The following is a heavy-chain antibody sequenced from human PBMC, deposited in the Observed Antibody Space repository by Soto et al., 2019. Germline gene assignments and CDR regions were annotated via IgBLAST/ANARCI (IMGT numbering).Heavy chain of an antibody. CDR2: INPNSGGT. V-gene: IGHV1-2*02. CDR3: ARDGYIRNFDY. J-gene: IGHJ4*01. Sequence: ASVKVSSKAAGYTFTGYYMHWVRRAPGQGLEWMGWINPNSGGTNYAQKFQGRVTMTRDTSISTAYMELSRLRSDDTAVYYCARDGYIRNFDYRRHRPLFTASS. D-gene: IGHD2-2*02. CDR1: GYTFTGYY.